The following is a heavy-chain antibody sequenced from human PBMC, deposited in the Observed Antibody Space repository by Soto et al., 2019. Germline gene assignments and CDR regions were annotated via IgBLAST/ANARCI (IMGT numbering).Heavy chain of an antibody. CDR3: ARDFTGTGTFDY. V-gene: IGHV3-30-3*01. CDR1: GFTFSSYS. J-gene: IGHJ4*01. Sequence: SXRLSFAACGFTFSSYSMQWVRQAPDKGLEWVAVISYDGYNKYYVDSVKGRFTISRDNSKNTLYLQMNSLRAEDTAIYYCARDFTGTGTFDYWGHGTLVTVSS. CDR2: ISYDGYNK. D-gene: IGHD1-1*01.